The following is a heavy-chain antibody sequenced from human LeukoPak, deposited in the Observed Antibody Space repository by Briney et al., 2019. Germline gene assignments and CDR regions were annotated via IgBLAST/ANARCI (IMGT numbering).Heavy chain of an antibody. CDR3: ARAGNYNWNYLSY. V-gene: IGHV1-18*01. D-gene: IGHD1-1*01. Sequence: AASVKVSCKASGYTYTSYAISWVRQAPGQGLEWMGWISTYNGHTDFAQKFRGRVSMTTDASTNTAYMEIQSLRSDDAAVYYCARAGNYNWNYLSYWGQGTLVAVSS. CDR1: GYTYTSYA. J-gene: IGHJ4*02. CDR2: ISTYNGHT.